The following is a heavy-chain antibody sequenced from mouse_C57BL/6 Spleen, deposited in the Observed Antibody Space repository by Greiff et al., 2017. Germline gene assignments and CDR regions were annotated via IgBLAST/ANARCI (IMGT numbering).Heavy chain of an antibody. CDR3: ARIAKRGGRAKYYFDD. D-gene: IGHD3-1*01. J-gene: IGHJ2*01. CDR1: GFSLSTFGMG. V-gene: IGHV8-8*01. CDR2: IWWDDDK. Sequence: QVTLKVSGPGILQPSQTLSLTCSFSGFSLSTFGMGVGWIRQPSGKGLEWLAHIWWDDDKYYNPALKSRLTISKDTSTNQVFLKIANVDTADTATYYSARIAKRGGRAKYYFDDWGQGTTLTVSS.